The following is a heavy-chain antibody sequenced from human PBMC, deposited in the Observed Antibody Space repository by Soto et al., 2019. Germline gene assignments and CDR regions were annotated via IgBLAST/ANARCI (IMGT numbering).Heavy chain of an antibody. CDR2: ISGSGGST. D-gene: IGHD3-16*02. CDR3: AKVLGLITFGGVIGPEFDY. CDR1: GFTFSSYA. Sequence: GSLRLSCAASGFTFSSYAMSWVRQAPGKGLEWVSAISGSGGSTYYADSVKGRFTISRDNSKNTLYLQMNSLRAEDTAVYYCAKVLGLITFGGVIGPEFDYWGQGTLVTVSS. V-gene: IGHV3-23*01. J-gene: IGHJ4*02.